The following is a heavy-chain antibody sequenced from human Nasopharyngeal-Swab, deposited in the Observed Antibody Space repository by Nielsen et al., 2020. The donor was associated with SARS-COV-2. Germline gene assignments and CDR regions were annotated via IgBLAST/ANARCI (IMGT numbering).Heavy chain of an antibody. V-gene: IGHV3-74*01. CDR2: INTDGRRT. CDR3: ARDLGGFGGY. J-gene: IGHJ4*02. D-gene: IGHD4-23*01. Sequence: GGSLRLSCAASGFSFSTFWMHWVRQVPGEGLVWVSRINTDGRRTNYAESVKGRFTISRANVKNMLYLQMNNLRPEDTAVYYCARDLGGFGGYWGQGTLATVSS. CDR1: GFSFSTFW.